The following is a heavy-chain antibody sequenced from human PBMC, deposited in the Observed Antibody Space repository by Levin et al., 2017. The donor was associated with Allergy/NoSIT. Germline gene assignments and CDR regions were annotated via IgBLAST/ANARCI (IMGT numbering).Heavy chain of an antibody. D-gene: IGHD6-13*01. CDR2: ISRGGGST. CDR3: AKVLSSSGQVDS. Sequence: GESLKISCAAYGFSFSTYAMTWVRQAPGKGLEWVSAISRGGGSTYYADSVKGRLTISRDNSKNTLYLQMNSLRAEDTAIYYCAKVLSSSGQVDSWGQGTLVTVSS. CDR1: GFSFSTYA. J-gene: IGHJ4*02. V-gene: IGHV3-23*01.